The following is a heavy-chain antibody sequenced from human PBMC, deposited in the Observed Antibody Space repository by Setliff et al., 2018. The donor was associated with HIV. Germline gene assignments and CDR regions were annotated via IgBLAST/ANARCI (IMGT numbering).Heavy chain of an antibody. J-gene: IGHJ4*02. CDR2: INQSENT. Sequence: SETLSLTCTVYGGSFSGYYWSWIRQPPGMGLEWIGEINQSENTNYNPSLKSRVTISADPSKNQFSLKLSSVTAADTAVYYCATGIDNFWSGYVNWGQGTLVTVSS. D-gene: IGHD3-3*01. V-gene: IGHV4-34*01. CDR1: GGSFSGYY. CDR3: ATGIDNFWSGYVN.